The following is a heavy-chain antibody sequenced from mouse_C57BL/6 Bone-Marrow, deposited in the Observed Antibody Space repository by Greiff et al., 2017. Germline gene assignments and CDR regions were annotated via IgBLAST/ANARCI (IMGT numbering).Heavy chain of an antibody. CDR2: IYPGDGDT. Sequence: QVQLQQSGAELVKPGASVKISCKASGYAFSSYWMNWVKQRPGKGLEWIGQIYPGDGDTNYNGKFKGKATLTADKSSSTAYMQLSSLTSEDSAVYFCARHYGSSLYYFDYWGQGTTLTVSS. CDR3: ARHYGSSLYYFDY. CDR1: GYAFSSYW. D-gene: IGHD1-1*01. V-gene: IGHV1-80*01. J-gene: IGHJ2*01.